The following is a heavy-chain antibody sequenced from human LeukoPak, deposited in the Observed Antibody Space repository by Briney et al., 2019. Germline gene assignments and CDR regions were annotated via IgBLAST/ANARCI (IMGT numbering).Heavy chain of an antibody. J-gene: IGHJ4*02. CDR2: INHSGST. V-gene: IGHV4-34*01. CDR3: ARTYSSGWYGGYFDY. D-gene: IGHD6-19*01. CDR1: GGSFSGYY. Sequence: SETLSLTCAVYGGSFSGYYWSWIRQPPGKGLEWIGEINHSGSTNYNPSLKSRVTISVDTSKNQFSLKLSSVTAADTAVYYCARTYSSGWYGGYFDYWGQGTLVTVSP.